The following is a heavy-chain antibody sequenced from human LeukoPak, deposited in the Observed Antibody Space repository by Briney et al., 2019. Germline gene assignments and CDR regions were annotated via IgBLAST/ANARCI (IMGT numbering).Heavy chain of an antibody. CDR3: ARVATPWFYYYDSSGYYYYFDY. J-gene: IGHJ4*02. Sequence: ASVKVSCKASGYTFTSYDINWVRQATGQGLEWMGWMNPNSGNTGYAQKFQGRVTMTGNTSISTAYMELSSLRSEDTAVYYCARVATPWFYYYDSSGYYYYFDYWGQGTLVTVSS. CDR2: MNPNSGNT. D-gene: IGHD3-22*01. CDR1: GYTFTSYD. V-gene: IGHV1-8*01.